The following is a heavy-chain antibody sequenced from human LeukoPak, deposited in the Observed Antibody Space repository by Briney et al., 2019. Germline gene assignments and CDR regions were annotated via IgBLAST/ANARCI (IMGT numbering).Heavy chain of an antibody. V-gene: IGHV4-59*08. CDR1: GGSISSYY. CDR2: IYYSGST. J-gene: IGHJ5*02. CDR3: ARGPDYGEPGWFGP. D-gene: IGHD4-17*01. Sequence: SETLSLTCTVSGGSISSYYWSWNRQPPGKGLEWIGYIYYSGSTNYNPSLKSRVTISVDTSKNQFSLKLSSVTAADTAVYYCARGPDYGEPGWFGPWGQGTLVTVSS.